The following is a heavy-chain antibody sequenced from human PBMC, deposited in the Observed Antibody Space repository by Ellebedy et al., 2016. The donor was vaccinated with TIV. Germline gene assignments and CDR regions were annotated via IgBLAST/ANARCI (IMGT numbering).Heavy chain of an antibody. J-gene: IGHJ6*02. D-gene: IGHD1-26*01. CDR1: GFTFSGYA. CDR2: INNGGRTT. Sequence: GESLKISCAASGFTFSGYAMSWVRQAPGKGLEWVSGINNGGRTTSYADSVKGRFTISRDNSRSTLYLQINSLRAEDSAVYYCAKDMVFGDGKWEIDVWGQGTTVTVSS. CDR3: AKDMVFGDGKWEIDV. V-gene: IGHV3-23*01.